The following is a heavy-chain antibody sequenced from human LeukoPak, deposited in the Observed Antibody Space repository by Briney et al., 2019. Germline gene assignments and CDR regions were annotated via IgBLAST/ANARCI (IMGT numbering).Heavy chain of an antibody. V-gene: IGHV4-38-2*02. D-gene: IGHD5-18*01. Sequence: SETLSLTCTVSGYSISSGYYWGWIRQPPGKGLEWIGYIYYSGSTNYNPSLKSRVTISVDTSKNQFSLKLSSVTAADTAVYYCARHWIQLSYGMDVWGQGTTVTVSS. J-gene: IGHJ6*02. CDR1: GYSISSGYY. CDR3: ARHWIQLSYGMDV. CDR2: IYYSGST.